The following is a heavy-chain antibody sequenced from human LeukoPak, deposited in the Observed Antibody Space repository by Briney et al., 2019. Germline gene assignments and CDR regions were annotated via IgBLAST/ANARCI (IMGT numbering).Heavy chain of an antibody. CDR1: GFSFRSYA. Sequence: GGSLRLSCAASGFSFRSYAMSWVRQAPGKGLEWVSGINWNGGSTGYADSVKGRFTISRDNAKNSLYLQMNSLRVEDTAVYYCVRDGGSGSFDYDMDVWGKGTTVTISS. V-gene: IGHV3-20*04. CDR3: VRDGGSGSFDYDMDV. D-gene: IGHD3-10*01. CDR2: INWNGGST. J-gene: IGHJ6*03.